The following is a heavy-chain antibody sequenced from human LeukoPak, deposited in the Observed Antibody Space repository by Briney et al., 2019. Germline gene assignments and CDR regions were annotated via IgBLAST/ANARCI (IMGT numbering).Heavy chain of an antibody. D-gene: IGHD6-19*01. CDR3: SRERVAVAGTVAPYYYYGMDV. CDR2: ISSSGSTI. CDR1: GCTFSSYE. Sequence: GGSLRLSCAASGCTFSSYEMNWVRQAPGKGLERVSYISSSGSTIYYADSVKGRFTISRDNAKNSLYLQMNSLRAEDTAVYYCSRERVAVAGTVAPYYYYGMDVWGQGTTVTVSS. V-gene: IGHV3-48*03. J-gene: IGHJ6*02.